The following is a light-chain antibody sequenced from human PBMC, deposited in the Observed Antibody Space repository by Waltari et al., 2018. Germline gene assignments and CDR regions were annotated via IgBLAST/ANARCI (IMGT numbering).Light chain of an antibody. CDR2: EAS. CDR1: RSVVGW. J-gene: IGKJ2*01. CDR3: QQYNDLYS. Sequence: DIQITQSPSALSASVGDTVTINCRTSRSVVGWMAWFQQKPDKAPRLLIYEASSLADGVPSRFSGSGSATEFTLTISGLQPDDFATYYCQQYNDLYSFGRGTKLEI. V-gene: IGKV1-5*01.